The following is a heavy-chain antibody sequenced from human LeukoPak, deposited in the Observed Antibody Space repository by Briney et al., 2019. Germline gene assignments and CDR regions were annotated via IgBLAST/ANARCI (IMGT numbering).Heavy chain of an antibody. D-gene: IGHD3-10*01. CDR3: ARMGSSNSHYEF. V-gene: IGHV4-38-2*02. J-gene: IGHJ4*02. CDR2: RSHIGST. CDR1: GSSITSVSY. Sequence: PSETLSLTCSVSGSSITSVSYWAWIRHTPERRLEWIGGRSHIGSTYYNPSPTSRLSTSVDTSNNRLPLPLGSVTPAGAAVYYCARMGSSNSHYEFWGPGTLVTVSS.